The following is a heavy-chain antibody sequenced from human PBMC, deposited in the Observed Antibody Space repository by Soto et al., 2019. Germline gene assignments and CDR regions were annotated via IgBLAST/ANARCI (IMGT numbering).Heavy chain of an antibody. CDR3: ARHRRYGDYPYYYYYMDV. Sequence: SETMSLTCTVAGGSISSSTDYWGWIRQPPGKGLEWIGSIYYSGSTYYNPSLKSRVTISVDTSKNQFSLKLSSVTAADTAVYYCARHRRYGDYPYYYYYMDVWGKGTTVTVSS. CDR1: GGSISSSTDY. D-gene: IGHD4-17*01. V-gene: IGHV4-39*01. J-gene: IGHJ6*03. CDR2: IYYSGST.